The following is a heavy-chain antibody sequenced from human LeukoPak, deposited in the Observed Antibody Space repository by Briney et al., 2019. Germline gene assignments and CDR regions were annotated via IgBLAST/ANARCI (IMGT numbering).Heavy chain of an antibody. D-gene: IGHD2-15*01. CDR2: IYYSGSS. V-gene: IGHV4-59*01. J-gene: IGHJ4*02. Sequence: PETLSLTCTVSGGSISSYYWSWIRQPPGKGLEWIGYIYYSGSSNYNPALKSRVTISVDTSKNQFSLKLSSVTAADTAVYYCARALGGPPDYWGQGTLVTVSS. CDR1: GGSISSYY. CDR3: ARALGGPPDY.